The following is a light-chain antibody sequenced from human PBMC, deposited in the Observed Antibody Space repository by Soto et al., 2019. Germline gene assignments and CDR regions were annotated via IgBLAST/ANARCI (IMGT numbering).Light chain of an antibody. CDR1: SSDVGGYNY. J-gene: IGLJ2*01. CDR2: EVS. Sequence: QSVLTQPASVSGSPGQSITISCTGTSSDVGGYNYVSWYQQHPGKAPKLMIYEVSNRPSGVSHRFSGSKSGNTASLTISGLQAEDEADYYGSSYTSSSTLVFGGGTKLTVL. CDR3: SSYTSSSTLV. V-gene: IGLV2-14*01.